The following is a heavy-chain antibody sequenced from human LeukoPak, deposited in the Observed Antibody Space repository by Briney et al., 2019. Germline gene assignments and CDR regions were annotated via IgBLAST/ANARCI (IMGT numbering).Heavy chain of an antibody. V-gene: IGHV1-69*13. CDR3: AREGSDYYDSSGYGPFDY. Sequence: GGSVKVSCKASGGTFSSYAISWVRQAPGQGLEWMGGIIPIFGTANYAQKFQGRVTITADESTSTAYMELSSLRSEDTAVYYCAREGSDYYDSSGYGPFDYWGQGTLVTVSS. J-gene: IGHJ4*02. CDR2: IIPIFGTA. CDR1: GGTFSSYA. D-gene: IGHD3-22*01.